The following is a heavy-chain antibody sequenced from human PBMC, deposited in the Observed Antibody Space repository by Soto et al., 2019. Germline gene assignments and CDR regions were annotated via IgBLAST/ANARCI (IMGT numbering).Heavy chain of an antibody. CDR1: GFTLSNYV. V-gene: IGHV3-23*01. CDR3: AKGPEQLVHGVFDC. J-gene: IGHJ4*02. Sequence: HPGGSLRLSCSASGFTLSNYVMSWVRQAPGKGLEWVSGVEAGAGGAGTYVADSMKGRVTISRDNSKNTLYLQMNSLRAEDTAVYYCAKGPEQLVHGVFDCWGQGTLVTVSS. CDR2: VEAGAGGAGT. D-gene: IGHD6-6*01.